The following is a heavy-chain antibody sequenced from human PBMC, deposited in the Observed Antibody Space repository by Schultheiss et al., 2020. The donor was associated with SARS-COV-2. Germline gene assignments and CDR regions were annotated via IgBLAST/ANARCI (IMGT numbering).Heavy chain of an antibody. Sequence: SETLSLTCAVYGGSFSGYYWSWIRQPPGKGLEWIGSIHHGGNTYYNPSLKSRVTISVDTSKNQFSLRVRSVTATDTAIYYCAHSASSVGWFDPWGQGILVTVSS. J-gene: IGHJ5*02. CDR2: IHHGGNT. V-gene: IGHV4-34*01. CDR1: GGSFSGYY. D-gene: IGHD1-26*01. CDR3: AHSASSVGWFDP.